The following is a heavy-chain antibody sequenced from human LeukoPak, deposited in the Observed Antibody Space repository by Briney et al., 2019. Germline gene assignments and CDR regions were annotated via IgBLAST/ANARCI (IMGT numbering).Heavy chain of an antibody. CDR1: GFTFSNDW. CDR2: IKSKPAGGST. V-gene: IGHV3-15*01. J-gene: IGHJ4*02. Sequence: GGSLRLSCTASGFTFSNDWMSWVRQAPGKGLEWVGRIKSKPAGGSTDYAAPIKGRFTISRDDSKNTLYLQVNSLKVEDTAVYYCTTDLKESGSDTTTVFQYWGQGTVVTVFS. D-gene: IGHD4-17*01. CDR3: TTDLKESGSDTTTVFQY.